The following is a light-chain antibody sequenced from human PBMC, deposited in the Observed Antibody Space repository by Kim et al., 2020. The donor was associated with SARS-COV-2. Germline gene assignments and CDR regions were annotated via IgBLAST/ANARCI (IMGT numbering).Light chain of an antibody. CDR1: QSISSW. CDR2: KAS. J-gene: IGKJ1*01. Sequence: DIQMTQSPSTLSASVGDRVTITCRASQSISSWLAWYQQKPGKAPKLLIYKASSLESGVPSRFSGSGSGTEFTLTISSLQPDDFATYYCRQYNTYGTFGQGTKVDIK. CDR3: RQYNTYGT. V-gene: IGKV1-5*03.